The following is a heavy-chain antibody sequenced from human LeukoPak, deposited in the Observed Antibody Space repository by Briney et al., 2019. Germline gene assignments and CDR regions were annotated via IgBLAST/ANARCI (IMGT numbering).Heavy chain of an antibody. CDR2: IYYSGST. V-gene: IGHV4-39*07. CDR1: GGSISSSSYY. J-gene: IGHJ2*01. Sequence: SETLSLTCTVSGGSISSSSYYWGWIRQPPGKGLEWIGSIYYSGSTYYNPSLRSRVTISVDTSKNQFSLNLRSVTAADTAVYYCARDDTRVAGDWYFDLWGRGTLVTVSS. D-gene: IGHD6-19*01. CDR3: ARDDTRVAGDWYFDL.